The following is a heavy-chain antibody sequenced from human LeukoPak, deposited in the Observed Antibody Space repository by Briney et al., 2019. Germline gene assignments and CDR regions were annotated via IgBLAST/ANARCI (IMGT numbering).Heavy chain of an antibody. CDR1: GFTFSDYG. Sequence: RGSLRLSCAASGFTFSDYGMHWVRQAPGKGLEGVSYIKSGSSTIYYADSVKGRFTISRDNSKNTLYLQMNSLRAEDTAVYYCAKDPGETSLFVLDYWGQGTLVTVSS. D-gene: IGHD3-10*01. CDR2: IKSGSSTI. CDR3: AKDPGETSLFVLDY. J-gene: IGHJ4*02. V-gene: IGHV3-48*01.